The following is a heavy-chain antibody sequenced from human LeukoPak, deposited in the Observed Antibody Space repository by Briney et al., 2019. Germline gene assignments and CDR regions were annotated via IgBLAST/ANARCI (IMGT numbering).Heavy chain of an antibody. CDR3: ARGGGEFFGSGSFFP. V-gene: IGHV3-30*01. CDR1: GFTFSSYA. CDR2: ISYDGSNK. D-gene: IGHD3-10*01. J-gene: IGHJ5*02. Sequence: GRSLRLSCAASGFTFSSYAMHWVRQAPGKGLEWVAVISYDGSNKYYADSVKGRFTISRDNSKNTLYLQMNSLRAEDTAVYYCARGGGEFFGSGSFFPLGQGNPGTGSS.